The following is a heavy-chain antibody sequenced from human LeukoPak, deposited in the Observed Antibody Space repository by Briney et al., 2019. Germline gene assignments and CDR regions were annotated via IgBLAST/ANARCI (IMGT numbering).Heavy chain of an antibody. Sequence: SETLSLTCTVSGGSISSSSCYWGWIRQPPGKGLEWIGSIYYSGSTYYNPSLKSRVTISVDTSKNQFSLKLSSVTAADTAVYYCASYYDFWSGDDYWGQGTLVTVSS. D-gene: IGHD3-3*01. V-gene: IGHV4-39*01. J-gene: IGHJ4*02. CDR3: ASYYDFWSGDDY. CDR1: GGSISSSSCY. CDR2: IYYSGST.